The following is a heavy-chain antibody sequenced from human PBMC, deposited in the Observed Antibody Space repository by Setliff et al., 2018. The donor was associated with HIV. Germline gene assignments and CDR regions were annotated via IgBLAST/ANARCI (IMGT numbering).Heavy chain of an antibody. CDR2: ISAYNRNV. D-gene: IGHD1-26*01. J-gene: IGHJ3*02. CDR1: GYTFTSYG. V-gene: IGHV1-18*01. Sequence: ASVKVSCKASGYTFTSYGVSWVRQAPGQGLEWMGWISAYNRNVNYSQKVQGRVTMTTDTSTSTAYMELKNLKSDDTAVYYCARVRLGSGSYAGGDAFDIWGQGTMVTVSS. CDR3: ARVRLGSGSYAGGDAFDI.